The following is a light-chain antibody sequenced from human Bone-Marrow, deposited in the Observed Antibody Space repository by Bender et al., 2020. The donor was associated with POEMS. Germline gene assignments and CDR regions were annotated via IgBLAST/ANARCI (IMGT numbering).Light chain of an antibody. J-gene: IGLJ3*02. CDR1: SSDVGAYKY. CDR2: EVT. V-gene: IGLV2-8*01. CDR3: SSYAGDYSFLV. Sequence: QSALTQPPSASGSPGQSVTISCTGTSSDVGAYKYVSWYQQHPGEAPKLMIYEVTQRPSGVPDRFSGSKSRNTASLTISGLQTDDEGTYHCSSYAGDYSFLVFGGGTKVTVL.